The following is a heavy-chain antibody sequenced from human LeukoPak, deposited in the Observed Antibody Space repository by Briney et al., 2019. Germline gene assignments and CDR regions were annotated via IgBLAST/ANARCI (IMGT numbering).Heavy chain of an antibody. CDR2: FDPEDGET. CDR1: GYTLTELS. V-gene: IGHV1-24*01. Sequence: ASVKVSCKVSGYTLTELSMHWVRQAPGKGLEWMGGFDPEDGETIYARKFQGRVTMTEDTSTDTAYMELSSLRSEGTAVYYCATERDFWSGYYRVLSWFDPWGQGTLVTVSS. J-gene: IGHJ5*02. D-gene: IGHD3-3*01. CDR3: ATERDFWSGYYRVLSWFDP.